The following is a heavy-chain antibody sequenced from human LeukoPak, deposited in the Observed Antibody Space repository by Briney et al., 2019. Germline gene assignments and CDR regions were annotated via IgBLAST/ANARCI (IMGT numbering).Heavy chain of an antibody. CDR2: ISHTGDI. CDR3: ARSSGSYRPFDS. Sequence: GGSLRLSCAASGFIFSNFEMNWVRQAPGKGLEWVSHISHTGDIKYADSVKGRFTISRDNSKNSQYLQMTSLRAEDTAVYYCARSSGSYRPFDSWGQGILVTVSS. D-gene: IGHD3-22*01. CDR1: GFIFSNFE. J-gene: IGHJ5*01. V-gene: IGHV3-48*03.